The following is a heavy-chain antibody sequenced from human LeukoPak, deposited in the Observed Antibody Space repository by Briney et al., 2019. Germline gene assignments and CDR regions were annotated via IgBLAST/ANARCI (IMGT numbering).Heavy chain of an antibody. Sequence: GGSLRLSCAASGFTFSTYSMNWVRQAPGKGLEWVSYISSSSSTIYYADSVKGRLTISRDNAKNSLYLQMNSLRAEDTAVYYCARGSTYYDSSGQVPFDYWGQGTLVTVSS. CDR3: ARGSTYYDSSGQVPFDY. J-gene: IGHJ4*02. CDR2: ISSSSSTI. CDR1: GFTFSTYS. V-gene: IGHV3-48*01. D-gene: IGHD3-22*01.